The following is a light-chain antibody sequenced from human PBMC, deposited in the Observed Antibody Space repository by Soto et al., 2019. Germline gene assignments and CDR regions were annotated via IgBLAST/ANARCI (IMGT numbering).Light chain of an antibody. Sequence: EIVLTQSPATLSLSPGERATLSCRASQSVSSYLAWYQQKPGQGPRLLIYDASNRATGIPARFSGSGSGTDFTLTISSLEPEDFAVYYCQQRSNWPLTFGGGTKVENK. J-gene: IGKJ4*01. CDR1: QSVSSY. V-gene: IGKV3-11*01. CDR3: QQRSNWPLT. CDR2: DAS.